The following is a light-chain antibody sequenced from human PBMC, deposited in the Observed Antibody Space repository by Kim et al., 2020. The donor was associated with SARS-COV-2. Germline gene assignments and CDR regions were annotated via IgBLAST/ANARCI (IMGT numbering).Light chain of an antibody. CDR1: NMGSKS. Sequence: APGKTARITCGGNNMGSKSVPWYQQKPGQAPVLVIYYDSDRPSGIPERFSGSNSGNTATLTISRVEAGDEADYYCQVWDSSSDLLVFGGGTKLTVL. J-gene: IGLJ2*01. V-gene: IGLV3-21*04. CDR2: YDS. CDR3: QVWDSSSDLLV.